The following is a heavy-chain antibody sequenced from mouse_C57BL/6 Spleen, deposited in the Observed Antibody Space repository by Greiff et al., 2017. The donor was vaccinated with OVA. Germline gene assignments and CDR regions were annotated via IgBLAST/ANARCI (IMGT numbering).Heavy chain of an antibody. V-gene: IGHV1-50*01. CDR1: GYTFTSYW. Sequence: QVQLQQPGAELVKPGASVKLSCKASGYTFTSYWMQWVKQRPGQGLEWIGEIDPSDSYTNYNQKFKGKATLTVDTSSSTAYMQLSSLTSEDSAVYYCARRLHYYAMDYWGQGTSVTVSS. CDR3: ARRLHYYAMDY. CDR2: IDPSDSYT. J-gene: IGHJ4*01.